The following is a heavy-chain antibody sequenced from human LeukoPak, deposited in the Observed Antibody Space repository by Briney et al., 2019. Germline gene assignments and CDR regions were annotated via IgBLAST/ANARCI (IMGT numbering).Heavy chain of an antibody. CDR3: AEAYYYDSSGQRAFDI. CDR2: SGGST. D-gene: IGHD3-22*01. J-gene: IGHJ3*02. V-gene: IGHV3-23*01. Sequence: SGGSTYYADSVKVRFTISRDNSKNTLYLQMNSLRAEDTAVYYCAEAYYYDSSGQRAFDIWGQGTMVTVSS.